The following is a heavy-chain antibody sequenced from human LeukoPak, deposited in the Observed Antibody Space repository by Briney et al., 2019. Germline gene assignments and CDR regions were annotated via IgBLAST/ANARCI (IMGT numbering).Heavy chain of an antibody. V-gene: IGHV3-23*01. J-gene: IGHJ4*02. CDR2: ISGSGGST. CDR1: GFTFSSYA. CDR3: ANALENYSNYVDY. Sequence: GGSLRLSCAASGFTFSSYAMSWVRQAPREGLELVSAISGSGGSTYYADSVKGRFTISRDTSKNTLSLQMNSLRAADTALYYSANALENYSNYVDYWGQGTLVTASS. D-gene: IGHD4-11*01.